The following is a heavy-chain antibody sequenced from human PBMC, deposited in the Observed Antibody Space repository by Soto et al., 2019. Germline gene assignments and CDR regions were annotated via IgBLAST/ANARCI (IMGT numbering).Heavy chain of an antibody. CDR1: GFTVSSYL. J-gene: IGHJ4*02. D-gene: IGHD4-17*01. CDR3: ARVNYGDYGGVYDY. Sequence: EVQLVASGGGLVQPGGSLRLSCAASGFTVSSYLMHWVRQAPGKGLVWVSRINSDGSSTSFADSVKGRFTISRDNAKNTLYLQMNSLRAEDTAVYYCARVNYGDYGGVYDYWGQGTLGTVSS. CDR2: INSDGSST. V-gene: IGHV3-74*01.